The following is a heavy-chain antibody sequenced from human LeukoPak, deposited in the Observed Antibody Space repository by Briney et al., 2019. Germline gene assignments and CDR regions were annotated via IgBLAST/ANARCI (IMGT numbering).Heavy chain of an antibody. CDR2: IIPIFGTA. J-gene: IGHJ4*02. D-gene: IGHD2-2*01. CDR1: GGTFSSYA. CDR3: ASSYCSSTSCYPDY. V-gene: IGHV1-69*13. Sequence: ASVKVSCKASGGTFSSYAISWVRQAPGQGLEWMGGIIPIFGTANYAQKFQGRVTITADESTSTAYMELSSLRSEDTAVYYCASSYCSSTSCYPDYWGQGTLVTASS.